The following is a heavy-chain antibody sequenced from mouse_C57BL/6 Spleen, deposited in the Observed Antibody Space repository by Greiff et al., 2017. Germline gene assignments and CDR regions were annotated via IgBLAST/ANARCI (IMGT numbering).Heavy chain of an antibody. D-gene: IGHD1-1*01. CDR1: GYAFSSYW. V-gene: IGHV1-80*01. J-gene: IGHJ2*02. Sequence: VKLQESGAELVKPGASVKISCKASGYAFSSYWMNWVKQRPGKGLEWIGQIYPGDGDTNYNGKFKGKATLTADKSSSTAYMQLSSLTSEDSAVYYCARKITAVVRDYFDYWGQGTSLTVSS. CDR2: IYPGDGDT. CDR3: ARKITAVVRDYFDY.